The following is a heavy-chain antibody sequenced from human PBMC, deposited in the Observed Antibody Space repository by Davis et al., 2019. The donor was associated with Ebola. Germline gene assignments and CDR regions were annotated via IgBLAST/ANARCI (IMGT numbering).Heavy chain of an antibody. CDR1: GYTFTSYD. J-gene: IGHJ4*02. D-gene: IGHD6-13*01. CDR3: ARDGALGYSSSWPLLSKFDY. Sequence: ASVKVSCKASGYTFTSYDINWVRQAPGKGLEWMGGFDPEDGETIYAQKFQGRVTMTTDTSTRTAFMELRSLRSDDTAVYYCARDGALGYSSSWPLLSKFDYWGQGTLVTVSS. V-gene: IGHV1-18*01. CDR2: FDPEDGET.